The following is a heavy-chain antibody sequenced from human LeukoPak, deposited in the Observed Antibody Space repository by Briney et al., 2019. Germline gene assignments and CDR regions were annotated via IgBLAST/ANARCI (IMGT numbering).Heavy chain of an antibody. Sequence: ASVNVSCTASGYTFTSYGISWVRQAPGQGLEWMGWVSIYNDNTNYAQKFQGRVTMTTDTSTSTAYMELRSLRSDDTAVYYCARDYGAGSYGDYWGQGTLVTVSS. J-gene: IGHJ4*02. CDR2: VSIYNDNT. D-gene: IGHD3-10*01. CDR3: ARDYGAGSYGDY. CDR1: GYTFTSYG. V-gene: IGHV1-18*01.